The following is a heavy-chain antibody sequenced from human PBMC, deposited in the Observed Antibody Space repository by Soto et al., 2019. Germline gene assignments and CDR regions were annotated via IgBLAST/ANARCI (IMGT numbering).Heavy chain of an antibody. D-gene: IGHD3-22*01. J-gene: IGHJ4*02. CDR1: GFTFSSYG. CDR2: ISYDGSNK. V-gene: IGHV3-30*03. Sequence: QVRLVESGGGVVQPGRSLRLSCAASGFTFSSYGMHWVRQAPGKGLEWVAVISYDGSNKYYADSVKGRFTISRDNSKNTLYLQMNGLRGEDTAVYYCGRGSSDYSGTLRVDYWGQGTLVTVSS. CDR3: GRGSSDYSGTLRVDY.